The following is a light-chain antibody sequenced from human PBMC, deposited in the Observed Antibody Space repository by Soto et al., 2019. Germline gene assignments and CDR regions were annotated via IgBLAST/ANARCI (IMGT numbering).Light chain of an antibody. CDR1: SSNIGSNY. CDR2: SNN. Sequence: QSVLTQPPSASGTPGQRVTISCSGSSSNIGSNYVYWYQQLPGTAPKLLIYSNNQRPSGVPDRFSGSKSGTSASLAISGLRSEDEADYYCAAWDDGLSGYVFGTGTKLTVL. V-gene: IGLV1-47*02. CDR3: AAWDDGLSGYV. J-gene: IGLJ1*01.